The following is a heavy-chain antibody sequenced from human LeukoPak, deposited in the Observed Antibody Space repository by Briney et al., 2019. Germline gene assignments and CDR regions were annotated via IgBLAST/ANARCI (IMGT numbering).Heavy chain of an antibody. J-gene: IGHJ4*02. Sequence: PGGSLRLSCVGSGFTFSDAWMSWVRQAPGKGLEWVSSIGTSAYYADSVKGRFTISRDNAKNSLYLQMNSLRAEDTAVYYCAVGATSPGAFDYWGQGTLVTVSS. V-gene: IGHV3-69-1*01. CDR2: IGTSA. CDR3: AVGATSPGAFDY. CDR1: GFTFSDAW. D-gene: IGHD1-26*01.